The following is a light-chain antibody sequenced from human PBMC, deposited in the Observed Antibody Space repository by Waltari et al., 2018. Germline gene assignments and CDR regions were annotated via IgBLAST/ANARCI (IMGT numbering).Light chain of an antibody. CDR3: QHRISWPYT. CDR1: QSVSGY. CDR2: DAN. Sequence: EIVLTQSPATLSLSLGERATLSCRASQSVSGYLAWYQQRPGQAPRLLIYDANHRATGIPARFSGSGSGTDFTLTISSLEPEDFVVYYCQHRISWPYTFGQGTKLQI. J-gene: IGKJ2*01. V-gene: IGKV3-11*01.